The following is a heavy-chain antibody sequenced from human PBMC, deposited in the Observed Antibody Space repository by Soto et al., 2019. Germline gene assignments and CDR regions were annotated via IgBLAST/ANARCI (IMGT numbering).Heavy chain of an antibody. J-gene: IGHJ4*02. CDR1: GFTFTSSA. Sequence: GASVKVSCKASGFTFTSSAVQWVRQARGQRLEWIGWIVVGSGNTNYAQKFQERVTITRDMSTSTAYMELSSLRSEDTAVYYCAADLRWQLVFDYWGQGTLVTVSS. CDR3: AADLRWQLVFDY. V-gene: IGHV1-58*01. D-gene: IGHD6-6*01. CDR2: IVVGSGNT.